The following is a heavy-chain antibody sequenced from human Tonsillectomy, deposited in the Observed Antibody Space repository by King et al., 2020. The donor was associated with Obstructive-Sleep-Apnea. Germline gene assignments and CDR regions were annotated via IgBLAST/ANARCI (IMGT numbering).Heavy chain of an antibody. CDR1: GFTFSSYW. V-gene: IGHV3-7*01. Sequence: VQLVESGGGLVQPGGSLRLSCAASGFTFSSYWMSCVRQAPGKGREWVANIKQDGSEKSHVVPVKCSFPISRENAKTSLYLQMNSLRAEDTAVYYLARDPGLGSYPYYYYYYGMDVWGQGTTVTVSS. CDR3: ARDPGLGSYPYYYYYYGMDV. CDR2: IKQDGSEK. J-gene: IGHJ6*02. D-gene: IGHD1-26*01.